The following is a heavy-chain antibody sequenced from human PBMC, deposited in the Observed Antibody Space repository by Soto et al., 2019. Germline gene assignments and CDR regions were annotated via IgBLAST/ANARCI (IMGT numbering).Heavy chain of an antibody. J-gene: IGHJ5*02. Sequence: EVQLLESGGGLVQPGGSLRLSCAASGFTFSSYAMSWVRQAPGKGLEWVSAISGSGGSTYYADSVKGRFTISRDNSKNTLYLQMNSLRAEDTAVYYCAKDVTRYCSGGSCYPEFDPWGQGTLVTVSS. CDR2: ISGSGGST. V-gene: IGHV3-23*01. CDR1: GFTFSSYA. CDR3: AKDVTRYCSGGSCYPEFDP. D-gene: IGHD2-15*01.